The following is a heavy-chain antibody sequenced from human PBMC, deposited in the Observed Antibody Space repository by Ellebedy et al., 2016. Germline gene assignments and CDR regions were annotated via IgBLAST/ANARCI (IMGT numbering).Heavy chain of an antibody. Sequence: GESLKISCAASGFSINSNHMNWVRQSPGKGLEWLSNIRGSNSETYYANSVKGRFTVSRDNAKNSLFLQMNSLRAEDTAVYFCVGDMAFAFDIWGQGTKVTVST. CDR1: GFSINSNH. V-gene: IGHV3-21*05. J-gene: IGHJ3*02. CDR2: IRGSNSET. CDR3: VGDMAFAFDI. D-gene: IGHD5-24*01.